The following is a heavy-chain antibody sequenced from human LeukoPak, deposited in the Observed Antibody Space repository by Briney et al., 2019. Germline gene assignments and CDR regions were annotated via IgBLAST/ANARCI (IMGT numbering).Heavy chain of an antibody. D-gene: IGHD4-23*01. V-gene: IGHV3-30-3*01. CDR1: GFTFSGYA. Sequence: GGSLRLSCAASGFTFSGYAMHWVRQAPGKGLEWVAVISYDGSNKYYADSVKGRFTISRDNSKNTLYLQMNSLRAEDTAVYYCARDGEVVTKKAIDYWGQGTLVTVSS. J-gene: IGHJ4*02. CDR2: ISYDGSNK. CDR3: ARDGEVVTKKAIDY.